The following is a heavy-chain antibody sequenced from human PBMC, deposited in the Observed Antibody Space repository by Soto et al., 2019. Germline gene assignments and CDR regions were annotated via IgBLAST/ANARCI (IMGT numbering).Heavy chain of an antibody. CDR1: GGSVSSGDYY. CDR2: IYYSGST. Sequence: SETLSLTCTVSGGSVSSGDYYWSWIRQPPGKGLEWIGYIYYSGSTYYNPSLKSRVTISVDTSKNQFSLKLSSVTAADTAVYYCAREKYDSSGRNLFDPWGQGTLVTVSS. D-gene: IGHD3-22*01. CDR3: AREKYDSSGRNLFDP. V-gene: IGHV4-30-4*01. J-gene: IGHJ5*02.